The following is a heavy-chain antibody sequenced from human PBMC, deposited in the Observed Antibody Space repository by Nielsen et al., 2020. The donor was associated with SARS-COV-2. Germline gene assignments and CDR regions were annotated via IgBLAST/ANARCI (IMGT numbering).Heavy chain of an antibody. CDR2: IYPGDSDT. V-gene: IGHV5-51*01. D-gene: IGHD6-6*01. Sequence: GESLKISCKGSGYSFTSYWISWVRQMPGKGLEWMGIIYPGDSDTRYSPSFQGQVTISADKSISTAYLQWSSLKASDTAMYYCARSFGWYSSSDAFDIWGQGTMVTVSS. CDR3: ARSFGWYSSSDAFDI. CDR1: GYSFTSYW. J-gene: IGHJ3*02.